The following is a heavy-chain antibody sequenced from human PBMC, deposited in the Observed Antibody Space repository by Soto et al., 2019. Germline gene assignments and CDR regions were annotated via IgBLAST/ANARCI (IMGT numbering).Heavy chain of an antibody. Sequence: GGSLRLCCAASGFTFSSYWMHWVRQAPGKGLVWVSRINSDGSSTSYADSVKGRFTISRDNAKNTLYLQMNSLRAEDTAVYYCARDWSGSYYYYYGMDVWGQGTTVTVSS. D-gene: IGHD1-26*01. V-gene: IGHV3-74*01. CDR1: GFTFSSYW. CDR3: ARDWSGSYYYYYGMDV. J-gene: IGHJ6*02. CDR2: INSDGSST.